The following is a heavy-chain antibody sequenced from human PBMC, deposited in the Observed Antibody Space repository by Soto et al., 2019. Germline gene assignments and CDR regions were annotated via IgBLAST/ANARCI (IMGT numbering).Heavy chain of an antibody. J-gene: IGHJ4*02. CDR2: ISHLEST. CDR3: ARGGGYDPFDY. D-gene: IGHD5-12*01. CDR1: GASITYGGYS. V-gene: IGHV4-30-2*01. Sequence: PSVTLSLTCTLSGASITYGGYSWSWIRQPPGKDLEWLGYISHLESTFYNPSFQSRLTLSIDRSKNQISLKLASMTAADTAIYYCARGGGYDPFDYWGQGTLVTVSS.